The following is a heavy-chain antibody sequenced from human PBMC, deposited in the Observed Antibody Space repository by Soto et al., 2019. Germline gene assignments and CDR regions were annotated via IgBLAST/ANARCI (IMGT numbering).Heavy chain of an antibody. CDR3: TRWAYSYGWYFDY. J-gene: IGHJ4*02. CDR1: GFTFSGCA. D-gene: IGHD6-19*01. Sequence: EVQLVESGGGLVQPGGSLKLYCAASGFTFSGCAMHWVRQASGKGLEWLGRIRSKPNNYATEYAASVQGRCTISRDDSQNKAYLEMNSLKTEDTAVYYCTRWAYSYGWYFDYWGQGALVTVSS. CDR2: IRSKPNNYAT. V-gene: IGHV3-73*01.